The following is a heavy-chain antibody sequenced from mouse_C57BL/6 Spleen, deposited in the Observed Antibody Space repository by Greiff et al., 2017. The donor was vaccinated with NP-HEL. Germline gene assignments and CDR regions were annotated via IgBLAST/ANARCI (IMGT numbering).Heavy chain of an antibody. D-gene: IGHD1-1*01. J-gene: IGHJ2*01. V-gene: IGHV1-50*01. Sequence: QVQLKQSGAELVKPGASVKLSCKASGYTFTSYWMQWVNQRPGQGLEWIGEIDPSDSYTNYNQKFKGKATLTVDTSSSTAYMQLSSLTSEDSAVYYCARREAYYYPGYWGQGTTLTVSS. CDR2: IDPSDSYT. CDR3: ARREAYYYPGY. CDR1: GYTFTSYW.